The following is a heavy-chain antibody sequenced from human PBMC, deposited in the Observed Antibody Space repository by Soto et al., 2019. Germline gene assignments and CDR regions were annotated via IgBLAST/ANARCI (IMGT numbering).Heavy chain of an antibody. D-gene: IGHD4-4*01. Sequence: QVQLVQSGAEVKKPGASVKVSCKASGYTFTSYYVNWVRQAPGEGLEWMGIINARGGSTSCTQKFPGRLTMTRDTSTSTVYMELSSLRSEDTAVYYCARDLAGLTTVLYFYGMDVWGQGTTVTVSS. J-gene: IGHJ6*02. V-gene: IGHV1-46*01. CDR3: ARDLAGLTTVLYFYGMDV. CDR1: GYTFTSYY. CDR2: INARGGST.